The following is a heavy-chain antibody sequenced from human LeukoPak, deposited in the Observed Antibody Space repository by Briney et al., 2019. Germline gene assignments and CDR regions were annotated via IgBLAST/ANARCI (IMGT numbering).Heavy chain of an antibody. CDR1: GGSISSSSYY. Sequence: SETLSLTCTVSGGSISSSSYYWSWIRQPPGKGLEWIGEINHSGSTNYNPSLKSRVTISADTSKNQFSLKLSSVTAADTAVYYCARDIVGATPIDYWGQGTLVTVSS. D-gene: IGHD1-26*01. CDR2: INHSGST. CDR3: ARDIVGATPIDY. J-gene: IGHJ4*02. V-gene: IGHV4-39*07.